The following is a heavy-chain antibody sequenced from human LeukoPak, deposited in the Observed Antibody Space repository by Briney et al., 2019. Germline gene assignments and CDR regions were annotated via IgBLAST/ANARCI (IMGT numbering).Heavy chain of an antibody. Sequence: GGSLRLSCAASGFTFSSYAMHWVRQAPGKGLEWVAVISYDGSNKYYADSVKGRFTISRDNSKNTLYLQMNSLRAEDTAVYYCARDSSGWYYYYYYYMDVWGKGTTVTVSS. CDR3: ARDSSGWYYYYYYYMDV. CDR2: ISYDGSNK. D-gene: IGHD6-19*01. V-gene: IGHV3-30*04. J-gene: IGHJ6*03. CDR1: GFTFSSYA.